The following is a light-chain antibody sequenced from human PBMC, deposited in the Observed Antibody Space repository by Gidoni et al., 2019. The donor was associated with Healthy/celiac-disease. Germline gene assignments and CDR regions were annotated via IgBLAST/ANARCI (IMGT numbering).Light chain of an antibody. CDR2: GAS. J-gene: IGKJ2*01. Sequence: SASQSVSSSYLAWYQQKPGQAPRLLIYGASSRATGIPDRFSGSGSGTDFTLTISRLEPEDFAVYYCQQYGSSPYTFXQXTKVEIK. CDR3: QQYGSSPYT. CDR1: QSVSSSY. V-gene: IGKV3-20*01.